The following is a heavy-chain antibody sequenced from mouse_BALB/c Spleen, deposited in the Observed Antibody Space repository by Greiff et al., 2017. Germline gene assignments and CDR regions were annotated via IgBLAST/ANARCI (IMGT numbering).Heavy chain of an antibody. D-gene: IGHD2-1*01. J-gene: IGHJ3*01. CDR3: TRPPGNYPAWFAY. CDR2: INPSNGGT. V-gene: IGHV1S81*02. CDR1: GYTFTSYY. Sequence: QVQLQQSGAELVKPGASVKLSCKASGYTFTSYYMYWVKQRPGQGLEWIGEINPSNGGTNFNEKFKSKATLTVDKSSSTAYMQLSSLTSEDSAVYYCTRPPGNYPAWFAYCGQGTLVTVSA.